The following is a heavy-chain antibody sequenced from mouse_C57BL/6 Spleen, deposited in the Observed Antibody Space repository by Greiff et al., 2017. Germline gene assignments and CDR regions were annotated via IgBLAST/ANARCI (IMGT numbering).Heavy chain of an antibody. CDR3: ADGGTGTGAGFAY. Sequence: EVQVVESGPELVKPGASVKISCKASGYSFTDYNMNWVKQSNGKSLEWIGVINPNYGTTSYNQKFKGKATLTVDQSSSTAYMQLNSLTSEDSAVYYWADGGTGTGAGFAYWGQGTLVTVSA. CDR1: GYSFTDYN. V-gene: IGHV1-39*01. D-gene: IGHD4-1*01. CDR2: INPNYGTT. J-gene: IGHJ3*01.